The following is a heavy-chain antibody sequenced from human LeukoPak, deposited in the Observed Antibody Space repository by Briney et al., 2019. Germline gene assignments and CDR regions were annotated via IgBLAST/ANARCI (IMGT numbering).Heavy chain of an antibody. D-gene: IGHD2-2*01. Sequence: PSETLSLTCAVYGGSFSGYYWSWIRQPPGKGLEWIGEINHSGSTNYNPSLKSRVTISADTSKSQFSLKLSSVTAADTAVYYCARECSTSCYDYWGQGTLVTVSS. V-gene: IGHV4-34*01. CDR2: INHSGST. CDR3: ARECSTSCYDY. J-gene: IGHJ4*02. CDR1: GGSFSGYY.